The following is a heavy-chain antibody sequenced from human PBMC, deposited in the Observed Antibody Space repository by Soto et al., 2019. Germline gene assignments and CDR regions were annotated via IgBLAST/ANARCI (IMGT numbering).Heavy chain of an antibody. D-gene: IGHD4-4*01. CDR2: INSDGSTT. Sequence: EVQLVESGGGLVQPGGSLRLSCAASGFTFSVYWMHWVRQAPGKGLVWVSRINSDGSTTSYADSVKGRFTISRDNAKSKLYLQMNSLRAEDTAVYYCARPGYSNYGPGVDVWGQGIKVTVSS. CDR1: GFTFSVYW. V-gene: IGHV3-74*01. CDR3: ARPGYSNYGPGVDV. J-gene: IGHJ6*02.